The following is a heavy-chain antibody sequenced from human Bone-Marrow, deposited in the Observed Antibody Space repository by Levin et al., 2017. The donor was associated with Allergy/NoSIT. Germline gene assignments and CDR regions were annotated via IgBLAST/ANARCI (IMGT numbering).Heavy chain of an antibody. J-gene: IGHJ3*01. V-gene: IGHV3-53*01. CDR1: GFTVSSNH. CDR2: IYSGGRG. Sequence: PWGSLRLSCAASGFTVSSNHMSWVRQAPGKGLEWVSLIYSGGRGYYADSVRGRFTISRDNSKNTLYLQLNSLRAEDTAVYYCAIYGSGNDYSAFDVWGQGTMVTVSS. CDR3: AIYGSGNDYSAFDV. D-gene: IGHD3-10*01.